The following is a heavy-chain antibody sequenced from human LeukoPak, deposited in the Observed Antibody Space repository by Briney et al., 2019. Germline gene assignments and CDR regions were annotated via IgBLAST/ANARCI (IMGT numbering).Heavy chain of an antibody. V-gene: IGHV4-30-2*01. CDR3: ARYSGRADYFDY. D-gene: IGHD1-26*01. CDR1: GGSICSGGYS. CDR2: IYHSGST. Sequence: SETLSLTCAVSGGSICSGGYSWSWIRQPPGKGLEWIGYIYHSGSTYYNPSLKSRVTISVDRSKNQFSLKLSSVTAADTAVYYCARYSGRADYFDYWGQGTLVTISS. J-gene: IGHJ4*02.